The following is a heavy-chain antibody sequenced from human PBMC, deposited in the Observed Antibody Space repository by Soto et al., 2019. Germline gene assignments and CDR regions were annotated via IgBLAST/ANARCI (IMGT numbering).Heavy chain of an antibody. Sequence: SKTLSLTCTVSGGSISSSSYYWGWIRQPPGKGLEWIGSIYYSGSTYYNPSLKSRVTISVDTSKNQFSLKLSSVTAADTAVYYCARTRYSGSYYGGYYYYYGMDVWGQGTTVTVSS. D-gene: IGHD1-26*01. J-gene: IGHJ6*02. CDR2: IYYSGST. CDR3: ARTRYSGSYYGGYYYYYGMDV. CDR1: GGSISSSSYY. V-gene: IGHV4-39*01.